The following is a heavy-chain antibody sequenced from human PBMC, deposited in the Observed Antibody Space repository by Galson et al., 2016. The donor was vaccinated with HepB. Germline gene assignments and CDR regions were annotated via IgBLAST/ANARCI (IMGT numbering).Heavy chain of an antibody. V-gene: IGHV3-20*01. J-gene: IGHJ6*02. CDR3: ARGLVGSGMDV. D-gene: IGHD3-10*01. CDR1: GFTFDDYG. Sequence: SLRLSCAVSGFTFDDYGMTWVRQAPGKGLEWVSGINWRGASTAYADSVKGRFTMYRDDARNSLYLQMSSLRVEDTALYQCARGLVGSGMDVWGQGTTVTVSS. CDR2: INWRGAST.